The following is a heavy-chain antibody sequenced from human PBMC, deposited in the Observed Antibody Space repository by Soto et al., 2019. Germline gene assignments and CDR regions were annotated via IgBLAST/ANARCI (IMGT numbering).Heavy chain of an antibody. V-gene: IGHV3-13*04. J-gene: IGHJ4*02. D-gene: IGHD3-16*01. Sequence: GGSLRLSCAASGFTFSSYDMHWVRQATGKGLEWVSAIGTAGSTYYADSVKGRFTISRDNSKNTLYLQMNSLRAEDTAVYYCARDRHYDYVWGTLDYWGQGTLVTVSS. CDR2: IGTAGST. CDR3: ARDRHYDYVWGTLDY. CDR1: GFTFSSYD.